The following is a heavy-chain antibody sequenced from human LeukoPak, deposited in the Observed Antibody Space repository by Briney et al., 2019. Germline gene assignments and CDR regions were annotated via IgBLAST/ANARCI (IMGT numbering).Heavy chain of an antibody. J-gene: IGHJ4*02. D-gene: IGHD3-22*01. CDR3: AREKSRNYYDSTGYYWDY. Sequence: SETLSLTCTVSGGSISSYYWSWIRQPPGKGLEWIGYIYYSGSTKYNPSLKSRVTISVDTSKNQFSLKLSSVTAADTAVYYCAREKSRNYYDSTGYYWDYWGQGTLVTVSS. CDR1: GGSISSYY. CDR2: IYYSGST. V-gene: IGHV4-59*01.